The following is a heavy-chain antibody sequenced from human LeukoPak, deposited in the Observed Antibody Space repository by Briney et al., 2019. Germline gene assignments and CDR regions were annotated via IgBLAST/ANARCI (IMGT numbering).Heavy chain of an antibody. V-gene: IGHV3-48*02. CDR1: GFTFSSNS. D-gene: IGHD3-10*01. CDR3: ARDSSNYYGPGSFSPSPDY. Sequence: PGGSLRLSCAASGFTFSSNSMNWVRQAPGKGLEWVSYISSSSSTIQYADAVKGRFTISRDNARNSLYLQMTSLREEDTAVYYCARDSSNYYGPGSFSPSPDYWGQGTLVTVSS. J-gene: IGHJ4*02. CDR2: ISSSSSTI.